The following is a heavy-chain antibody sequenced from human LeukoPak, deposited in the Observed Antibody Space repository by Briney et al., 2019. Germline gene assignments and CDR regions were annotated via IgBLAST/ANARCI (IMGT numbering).Heavy chain of an antibody. J-gene: IGHJ6*03. Sequence: GASVKVSCKASGYTFTSYGIIWVRQAPGQGLEWMGWISAYNGNTNYAQKLQGRVTMTTDTSTSTAYMELRSLRSDDTAVYYCARDMSGDRPLPYQLLARPPMQVAPNELRYYYYYMDVWGKGTTVTVSS. CDR1: GYTFTSYG. V-gene: IGHV1-18*01. CDR3: ARDMSGDRPLPYQLLARPPMQVAPNELRYYYYYMDV. CDR2: ISAYNGNT. D-gene: IGHD2-2*01.